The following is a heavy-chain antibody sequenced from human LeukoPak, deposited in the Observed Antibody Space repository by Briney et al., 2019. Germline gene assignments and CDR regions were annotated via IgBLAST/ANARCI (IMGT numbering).Heavy chain of an antibody. Sequence: GGSLRLSCAASGLTFSDYSMNWVRQAPGKGREGISYIGIDSGNTNYADSVKGRFTISGGKAKNSLYLQMNSLRVEDTAVYYCARDYKYAFDNWGQGTLVTVSS. CDR1: GLTFSDYS. J-gene: IGHJ4*02. CDR3: ARDYKYAFDN. V-gene: IGHV3-48*01. D-gene: IGHD5-24*01. CDR2: IGIDSGNT.